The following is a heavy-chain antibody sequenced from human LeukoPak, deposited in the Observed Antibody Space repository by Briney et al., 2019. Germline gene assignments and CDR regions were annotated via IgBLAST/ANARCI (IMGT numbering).Heavy chain of an antibody. J-gene: IGHJ4*02. CDR1: GGSISSYY. CDR2: IYYSGST. V-gene: IGHV4-59*01. CDR3: ARVSPSSTRPLRAPDY. D-gene: IGHD2-2*01. Sequence: SETLTLTCTVSGGSISSYYMSWIRQPPGKGLEWIGYIYYSGSTNYNPSLKSRVTISVDTSKNQFSLKLSSVTAADTAVYYCARVSPSSTRPLRAPDYWGQGTLVTVSS.